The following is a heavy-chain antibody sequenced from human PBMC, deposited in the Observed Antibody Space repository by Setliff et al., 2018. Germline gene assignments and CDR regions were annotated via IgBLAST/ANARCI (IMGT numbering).Heavy chain of an antibody. J-gene: IGHJ4*02. V-gene: IGHV4-38-2*01. CDR3: ARRTGEQLVDY. CDR2: IHHRGST. D-gene: IGHD6-6*01. CDR1: GYSISSGYY. Sequence: PSETLSLTCAVSGYSISSGYYWGWIRQPPGKGLEWIGSIHHRGSTYYNPSLKSRVTTLVDTSKNHFSLKLSSVTAADTAVYYCARRTGEQLVDYWGQGTLVTVSS.